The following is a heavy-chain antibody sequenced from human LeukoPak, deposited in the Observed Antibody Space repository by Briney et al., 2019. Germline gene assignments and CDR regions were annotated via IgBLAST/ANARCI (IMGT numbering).Heavy chain of an antibody. Sequence: PSETLSLTCTVSGGSISSYYWSWIRQPPGKGLEWIGYIYYSGSTNYNPSLKSRVTISVDTSKNQFSLKLSSVTAADTAVYYCARHVTTVNPFDYWGQGTLVTVSS. CDR1: GGSISSYY. V-gene: IGHV4-59*08. D-gene: IGHD4-17*01. J-gene: IGHJ4*02. CDR2: IYYSGST. CDR3: ARHVTTVNPFDY.